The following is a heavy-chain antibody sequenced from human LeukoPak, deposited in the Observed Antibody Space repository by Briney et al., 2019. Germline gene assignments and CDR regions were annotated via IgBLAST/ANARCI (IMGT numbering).Heavy chain of an antibody. V-gene: IGHV4-34*01. Sequence: KPSETLSLTCAVYGGSFSGYYWSWIRQPPGKGLEWIGEINHSGSTNYNPSLKSRVTISVDTPKNQFSLKLSSVTAADTAVYYCARLSYCGGDCYYYYYYYMDVWGKGTTVTVSS. CDR3: ARLSYCGGDCYYYYYYYMDV. D-gene: IGHD2-21*02. CDR2: INHSGST. CDR1: GGSFSGYY. J-gene: IGHJ6*03.